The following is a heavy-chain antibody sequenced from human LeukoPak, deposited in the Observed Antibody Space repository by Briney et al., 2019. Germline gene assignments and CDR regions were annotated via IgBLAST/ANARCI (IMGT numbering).Heavy chain of an antibody. CDR3: AKDQSVAGIWYYFDY. J-gene: IGHJ4*02. D-gene: IGHD6-19*01. CDR1: GFTFSGHA. CDR2: ISYDGSNK. Sequence: GGSLRLSCAASGFTFSGHAMGWVRQAPGKGLEWVAVISYDGSNKYYADSVKGRFTISRDNSKNTLYLQMNSLRAEDTAVYYCAKDQSVAGIWYYFDYWGQGTLVTVSS. V-gene: IGHV3-30*18.